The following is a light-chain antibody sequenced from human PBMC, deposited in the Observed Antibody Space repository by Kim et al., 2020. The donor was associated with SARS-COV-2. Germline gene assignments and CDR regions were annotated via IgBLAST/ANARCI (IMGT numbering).Light chain of an antibody. CDR2: WAS. Sequence: DIVMTQSPDSLAVSLGERATINWKSSQSVLYSSNNKNYLAWYQQKPGQPPKLLIYWASTRESGVPDRFSGSGSGTDFTLTISSLQAEDVAVYYCQQYYSTPRTFGQGTKLEI. J-gene: IGKJ2*01. CDR1: QSVLYSSNNKNY. V-gene: IGKV4-1*01. CDR3: QQYYSTPRT.